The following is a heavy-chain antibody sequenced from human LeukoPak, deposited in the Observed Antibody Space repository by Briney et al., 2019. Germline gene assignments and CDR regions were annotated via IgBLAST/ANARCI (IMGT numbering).Heavy chain of an antibody. CDR1: GYSISSGCY. CDR3: ARQDSDYYDSSGYYLDY. Sequence: SETLSLTCAVSGYSISSGCYWGWIRQPPGTGLEWSGSIYHSGSTYYNPSLKSRVTTSVDTSKNQFSLKLSSVTAADTAVYYCARQDSDYYDSSGYYLDYWGQGTLVTVSS. CDR2: IYHSGST. V-gene: IGHV4-38-2*01. J-gene: IGHJ4*02. D-gene: IGHD3-22*01.